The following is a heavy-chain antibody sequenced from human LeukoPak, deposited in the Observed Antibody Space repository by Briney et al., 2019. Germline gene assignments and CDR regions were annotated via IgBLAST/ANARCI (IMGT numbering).Heavy chain of an antibody. J-gene: IGHJ4*02. CDR2: TNPADSDS. CDR1: GSHFTNNW. D-gene: IGHD3-10*01. CDR3: ARRSKFVGYGDPYDY. Sequence: GGALQISCKGSGSHFTNNWIAGARQLPGKGLEGMGTTNPADSDSIYTPSFQGQVTISADKSIATSYLQWSSLEGSDTAMYYCARRSKFVGYGDPYDYWGQGTLVTVSS. V-gene: IGHV5-51*01.